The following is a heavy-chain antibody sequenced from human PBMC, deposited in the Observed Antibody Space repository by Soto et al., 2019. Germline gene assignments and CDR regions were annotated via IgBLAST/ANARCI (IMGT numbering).Heavy chain of an antibody. CDR3: AGGRFTIIGVVIYHYYFDY. CDR2: FDPEDGET. V-gene: IGHV1-24*01. CDR1: GYTLTELS. D-gene: IGHD3-3*01. Sequence: EASVKVSCKVSGYTLTELSMHWVRQAPGKGLEWMGGFDPEDGETIYAQKFQGRATMTEDTSTDTAYMELSSLRSEDTAVYYCAGGRFTIIGVVIYHYYFDYWGQGTLVTVSS. J-gene: IGHJ4*02.